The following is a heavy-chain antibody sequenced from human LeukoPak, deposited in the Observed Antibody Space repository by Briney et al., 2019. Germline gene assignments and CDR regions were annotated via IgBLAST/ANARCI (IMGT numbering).Heavy chain of an antibody. D-gene: IGHD3-22*01. Sequence: SETLSLTCAVSGYSISSGYYWGWIRQPPGRGLEWIGSFYHSGSTYYNPSLKSRVTISVETSKNKFSLKLSSVTAADTAVYYCARRVRYYYDSSGYYWAWDYWGQGTLVSVSS. J-gene: IGHJ4*02. V-gene: IGHV4-38-2*01. CDR1: GYSISSGYY. CDR3: ARRVRYYYDSSGYYWAWDY. CDR2: FYHSGST.